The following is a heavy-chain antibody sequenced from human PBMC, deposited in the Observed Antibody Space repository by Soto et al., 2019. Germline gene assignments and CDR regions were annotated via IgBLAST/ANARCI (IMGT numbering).Heavy chain of an antibody. CDR2: IGTAGDT. D-gene: IGHD3-3*01. V-gene: IGHV3-13*01. J-gene: IGHJ3*01. CDR1: GFTFSSFD. Sequence: PGGSLRLSCAASGFTFSSFDMHWVRQPTGRGLEWVSAIGTAGDTYYPGSVKGRFTISRDNAKNSLHIQMNSLRAGDTAVYYCAREARVFGKAFDVWGQGTTVTVSS. CDR3: AREARVFGKAFDV.